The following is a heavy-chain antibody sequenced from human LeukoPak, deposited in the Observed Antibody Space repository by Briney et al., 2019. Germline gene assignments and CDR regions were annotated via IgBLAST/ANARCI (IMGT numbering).Heavy chain of an antibody. J-gene: IGHJ5*02. V-gene: IGHV3-11*01. CDR1: GFTFSDYY. D-gene: IGHD3-3*01. CDR3: ARSYTHYDFWSGYTYQNYFDP. CDR2: ISSSGSTI. Sequence: PGGSLRLSCAASGFTFSDYYMSWIRQAPGKGLEWVSYISSSGSTIYYADSVKGRFTISRDNAKNSLYLQMNSLRAEDTAVYYCARSYTHYDFWSGYTYQNYFDPWGQGTLVTVSS.